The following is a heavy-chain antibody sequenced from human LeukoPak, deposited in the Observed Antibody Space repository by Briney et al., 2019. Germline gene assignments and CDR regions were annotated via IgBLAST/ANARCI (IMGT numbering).Heavy chain of an antibody. D-gene: IGHD5-18*01. CDR3: ARANGNSYGGDFDY. V-gene: IGHV3-66*01. J-gene: IGHJ4*02. CDR1: GFTFSNAW. Sequence: PGGSLRLSCAASGFTFSNAWMSWVRQAPGKGLEWVSILYSGGGVFYADSVKGRFTISRDNSKNTLFLQMNSLRAEDTAVYFCARANGNSYGGDFDYWGQGTLVTVSS. CDR2: LYSGGGV.